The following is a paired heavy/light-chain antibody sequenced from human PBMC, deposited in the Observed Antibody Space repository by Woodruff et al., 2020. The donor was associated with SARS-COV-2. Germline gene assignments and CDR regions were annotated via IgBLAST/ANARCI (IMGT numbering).Light chain of an antibody. CDR3: QQYYSTALT. CDR1: QSVLYSSNNKNY. CDR2: WAS. J-gene: IGKJ4*01. Sequence: DIVMTQSPDSLAVSLGERATINCKSSQSVLYSSNNKNYLAWYQQKPGQPPKLLIYWASTRESGVPDRFSGSGSGTDFTLTISSLQAEDVAVYYCQQYYSTALTFGGGTKVEIK. V-gene: IGKV4-1*01.
Heavy chain of an antibody. J-gene: IGHJ2*01. CDR1: GFTFSNYD. D-gene: IGHD5-18*01. V-gene: IGHV3-13*01. Sequence: EVQLVESGGGLVQPGGSLILSCAASGFTFSNYDMHWVRQTTGNGLEWISGIGTIGDTFYPDSVKGRFTISRDNAKNSLYLQMNSLTAEDTAVYFCARDQQSGYSNGRHYWYFDLWGRGTLVTVSS. CDR3: ARDQQSGYSNGRHYWYFDL. CDR2: IGTIGDT.